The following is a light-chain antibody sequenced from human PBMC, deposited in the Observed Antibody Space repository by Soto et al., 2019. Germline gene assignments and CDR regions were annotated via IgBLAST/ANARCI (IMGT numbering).Light chain of an antibody. V-gene: IGLV2-23*01. CDR3: CSYAGRSTYV. J-gene: IGLJ1*01. Sequence: QSVLTQPASGSGSRGHSIIFSYVGRNIDVGSYNLVSWYQQHPGKAPKLMIYEGSKRPSGVSNRFSGSKSGNTASLTISGLQAEDEDDDYCCSYAGRSTYVFGTGTKV. CDR1: NIDVGSYNL. CDR2: EGS.